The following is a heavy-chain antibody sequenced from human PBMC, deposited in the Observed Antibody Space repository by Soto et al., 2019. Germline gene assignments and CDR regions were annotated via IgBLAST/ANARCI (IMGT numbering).Heavy chain of an antibody. J-gene: IGHJ4*02. CDR3: ARLGHPGH. CDR2: VIPILGTA. Sequence: QVQLGQSGAEVKKPGSSVKVSCTASGGSLRNSVISWVRQAPAQRLEWMGGVIPILGTANYAQKFPGRVTMTADEATSTAYMDLSSLSPDDTAVYYCARLGHPGHWGPGTLVIVSS. V-gene: IGHV1-69*01. CDR1: GGSLRNSV.